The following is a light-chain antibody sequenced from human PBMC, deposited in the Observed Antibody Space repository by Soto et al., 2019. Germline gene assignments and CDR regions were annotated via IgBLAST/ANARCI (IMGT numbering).Light chain of an antibody. J-gene: IGKJ5*01. V-gene: IGKV2-28*01. Sequence: DIVMTQSPLSLPVTPGEPASISCRSSQSLLQSNGYNYLDWYLQKPGQSPQLLIYLGSDRASGVPDRFSGSGSGTDFTLKISRVEAEDVGVYYCMQALQTPITLGQGTRLEIK. CDR3: MQALQTPIT. CDR1: QSLLQSNGYNY. CDR2: LGS.